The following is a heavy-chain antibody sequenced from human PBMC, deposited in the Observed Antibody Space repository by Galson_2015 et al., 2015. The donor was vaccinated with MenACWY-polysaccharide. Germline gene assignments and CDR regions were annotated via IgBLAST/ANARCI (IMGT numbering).Heavy chain of an antibody. D-gene: IGHD3-22*01. CDR2: MTPNSGNT. Sequence: TGHGLEWMGWMTPNSGNTGYAQKFQGRVTMTRNTSISIAYMELSSLRSEDTAVYYCARGGKYYYDSSGYLNWFDPWGQGTLVTVSS. J-gene: IGHJ5*02. CDR3: ARGGKYYYDSSGYLNWFDP. V-gene: IGHV1-8*01.